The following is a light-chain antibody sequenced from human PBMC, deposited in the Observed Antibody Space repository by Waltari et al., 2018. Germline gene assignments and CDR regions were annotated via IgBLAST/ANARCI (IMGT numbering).Light chain of an antibody. V-gene: IGKV1-33*01. Sequence: DIQMTQSPSSLSASVGDRVTITCQASQDIMNYLNWFQQKPGKAPKLLIFDATNLETGVPSRFSGSGSGADFTFTINSLQPEDVATYYCQQYDYLPALTFGGGTKVEIK. CDR2: DAT. CDR3: QQYDYLPALT. CDR1: QDIMNY. J-gene: IGKJ4*01.